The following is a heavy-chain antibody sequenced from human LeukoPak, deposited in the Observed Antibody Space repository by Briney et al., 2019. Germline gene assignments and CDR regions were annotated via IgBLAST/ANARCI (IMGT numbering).Heavy chain of an antibody. D-gene: IGHD1-26*01. Sequence: ASVKVSCKASEGTFSNYAISWVRQAPGQGLEWMARIVPFLDITNYAQKFQGRVTITAGKSTGTAYMELSSLNSEDTAVYYCASDIVGTVGASDFWGQGTMVTVSS. V-gene: IGHV1-69*04. CDR1: EGTFSNYA. CDR2: IVPFLDIT. CDR3: ASDIVGTVGASDF. J-gene: IGHJ3*01.